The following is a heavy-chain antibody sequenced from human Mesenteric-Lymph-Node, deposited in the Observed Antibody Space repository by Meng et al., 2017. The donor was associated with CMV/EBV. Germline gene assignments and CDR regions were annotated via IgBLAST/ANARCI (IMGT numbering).Heavy chain of an antibody. Sequence: AYGIQVSNYAMRWVRQAPGKGLEWVSSFSGSDADTYYADSVKGRFIISRDISKNTVYLQMNSLRAEDTAIYYCTKVSLGSGWYFAYWGQGTLVTVSS. D-gene: IGHD6-19*01. J-gene: IGHJ4*02. CDR2: FSGSDADT. CDR1: GIQVSNYA. V-gene: IGHV3-23*01. CDR3: TKVSLGSGWYFAY.